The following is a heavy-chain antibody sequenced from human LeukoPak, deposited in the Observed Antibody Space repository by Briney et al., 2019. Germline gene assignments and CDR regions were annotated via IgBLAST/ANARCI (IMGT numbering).Heavy chain of an antibody. D-gene: IGHD2-2*02. CDR1: GFTFSSYE. Sequence: GGSLRLSCAASGFTFSSYEMNWVRQAPGKGLEWVSYISSSGSTIYYADSVKGRFTISRDNAKNSLYLQMNSLRAEDTALYYCARRDIVVVPASILGAFDIWGQGTMVTVSS. CDR2: ISSSGSTI. J-gene: IGHJ3*02. V-gene: IGHV3-48*03. CDR3: ARRDIVVVPASILGAFDI.